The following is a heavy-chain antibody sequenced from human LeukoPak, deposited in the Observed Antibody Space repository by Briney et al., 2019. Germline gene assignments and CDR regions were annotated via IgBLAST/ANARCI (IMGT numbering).Heavy chain of an antibody. J-gene: IGHJ4*02. CDR2: IKSKTDGGTI. CDR1: GFTFSNAW. D-gene: IGHD1-26*01. CDR3: LAELYTYKLTFDY. Sequence: GGSLRLSCAASGFTFSNAWMTWVRQAPGKGLEWVGRIKSKTDGGTIDYAAPVKGRFTISRDDSQNTLFLQMNSLKTEDTAVYYCLAELYTYKLTFDYWGQGTLVTVSS. V-gene: IGHV3-15*01.